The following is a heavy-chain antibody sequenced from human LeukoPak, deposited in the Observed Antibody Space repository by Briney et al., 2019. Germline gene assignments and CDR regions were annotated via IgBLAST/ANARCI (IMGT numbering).Heavy chain of an antibody. D-gene: IGHD6-19*01. CDR2: MSYSENT. J-gene: IGHJ4*02. V-gene: IGHV4-39*01. Sequence: SETLSLTCTVSGGSISSSNYYWAWIRQPPGKGLEWIGSMSYSENTYYNPSLESRVTLSVDTSKNHFSLKLSSVTAADTAVYFCARQTGIAVGATLEYWGQGILVTVAS. CDR3: ARQTGIAVGATLEY. CDR1: GGSISSSNYY.